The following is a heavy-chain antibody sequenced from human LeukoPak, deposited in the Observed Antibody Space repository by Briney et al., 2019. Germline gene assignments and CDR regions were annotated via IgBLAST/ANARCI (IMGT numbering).Heavy chain of an antibody. V-gene: IGHV4-4*09. J-gene: IGHJ3*02. D-gene: IGHD3-22*01. Sequence: SETLSLTCTVSGGSISSYYWSWIRQPPGKGLEGLGYIYTSGSTNYNPSLKSRVTISVDTSKNQFSLKLSSVTAADTAVYYCARRGYYYDSSGYYEASAFDIWGQGTMVTVSS. CDR2: IYTSGST. CDR3: ARRGYYYDSSGYYEASAFDI. CDR1: GGSISSYY.